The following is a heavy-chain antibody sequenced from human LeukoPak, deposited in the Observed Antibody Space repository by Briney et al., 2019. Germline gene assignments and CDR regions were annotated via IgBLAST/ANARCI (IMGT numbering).Heavy chain of an antibody. D-gene: IGHD6-13*01. CDR1: GFPFNAYW. CDR3: ARSLPYGTTWYGRSDF. Sequence: GGSLRLSCAASGFPFNAYWMTWDRQAPGKGLEWVANITQDGDTKYYVDSVKGRFTISRDNAMNSLYLQMNSLRAEDTAIYYCARSLPYGTTWYGRSDFWGQGTLVTVSS. CDR2: ITQDGDTK. J-gene: IGHJ4*02. V-gene: IGHV3-7*03.